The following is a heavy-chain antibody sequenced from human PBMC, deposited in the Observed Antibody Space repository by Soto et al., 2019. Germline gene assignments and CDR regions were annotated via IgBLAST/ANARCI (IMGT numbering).Heavy chain of an antibody. CDR1: GGTFSSYT. CDR2: IIPILGNT. J-gene: IGHJ4*02. V-gene: IGHV1-18*01. Sequence: GASVKVSCTTPGGTFSSYTISWVRQAPGQGLEWMGRIIPILGNTNYAQKLQGRVTMTTDTSTSTAYMELRSLRSDDTAVYYCARGNYHDSSGNYAYFGLWGQGTLVTVSS. D-gene: IGHD3-22*01. CDR3: ARGNYHDSSGNYAYFGL.